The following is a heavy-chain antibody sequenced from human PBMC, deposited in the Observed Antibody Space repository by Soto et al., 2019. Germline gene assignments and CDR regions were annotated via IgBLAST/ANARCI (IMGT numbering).Heavy chain of an antibody. J-gene: IGHJ5*02. D-gene: IGHD1-1*01. CDR3: AKDNELNP. CDR1: GFTFSNYG. V-gene: IGHV3-30*18. CDR2: ISYDGGNQ. Sequence: QVQLVESGGGVVQPGRSLRLSCAASGFTFSNYGMHWVRQAPGKGLEWVAVISYDGGNQNYADSVKGRFIISRDNSKNTLYLQMNSLRPEDTAMYYCAKDNELNPWGQGTLVTVSS.